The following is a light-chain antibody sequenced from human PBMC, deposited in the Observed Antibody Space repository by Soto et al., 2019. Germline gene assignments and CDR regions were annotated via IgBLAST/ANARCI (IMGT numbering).Light chain of an antibody. CDR3: QQDNSFPIT. CDR1: QDISIW. CDR2: AAS. Sequence: DIQMTQSPSSVSASVGDTVTITCRARQDISIWLTWYQKKPGKAPQLLIFAASTVQSGVPSRFGGSGCGTDFDLSISSLQPKDFATYDCQQDNSFPITFGHGTRLEI. V-gene: IGKV1-12*01. J-gene: IGKJ5*01.